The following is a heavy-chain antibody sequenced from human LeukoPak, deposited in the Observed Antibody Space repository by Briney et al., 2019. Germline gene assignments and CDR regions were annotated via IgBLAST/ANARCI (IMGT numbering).Heavy chain of an antibody. CDR2: IKQDGSEK. Sequence: GGSLRLSCVASGFSFTGNWMSWVRQAPGKGPEWVASIKQDGSEKYYGDSVSGRFTISRDNAKNSLYLQMNSLRVEDTAVNYCAQEGNWGQGTLVTVSS. CDR1: GFSFTGNW. J-gene: IGHJ4*02. V-gene: IGHV3-7*01. CDR3: AQEGN.